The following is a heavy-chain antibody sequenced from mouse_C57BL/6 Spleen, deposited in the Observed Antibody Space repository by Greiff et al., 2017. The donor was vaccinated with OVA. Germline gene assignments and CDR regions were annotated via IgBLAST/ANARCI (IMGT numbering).Heavy chain of an antibody. V-gene: IGHV7-1*01. CDR1: GFTFSDFY. J-gene: IGHJ4*01. D-gene: IGHD3-2*02. CDR3: ARDSGGQLRGEGAMDY. CDR2: SRNKANDYTT. Sequence: EVKLVESGGGLVQSGRSLRLSCATSGFTFSDFYMEWVRQAPGKGLEWIAASRNKANDYTTEYSASVKGRFIVSRNTSQSILYLQMNALRAEDTASYYCARDSGGQLRGEGAMDYWGQGTSVTVSS.